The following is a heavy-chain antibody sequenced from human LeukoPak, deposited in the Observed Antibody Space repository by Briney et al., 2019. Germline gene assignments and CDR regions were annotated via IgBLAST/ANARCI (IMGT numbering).Heavy chain of an antibody. J-gene: IGHJ6*02. CDR1: GGTFSSYA. CDR3: ARDEGGSGSYWGLGLLLGMDV. D-gene: IGHD3-10*01. V-gene: IGHV1-46*01. Sequence: ASVKVSCKASGGTFSSYAISWVRQAPGQGLEWMGIINPSGGSTSYAQKFQGRVTMTRDTSTSTVYMELSSLRSEDAAVYYCARDEGGSGSYWGLGLLLGMDVWGQGTTVTVSS. CDR2: INPSGGST.